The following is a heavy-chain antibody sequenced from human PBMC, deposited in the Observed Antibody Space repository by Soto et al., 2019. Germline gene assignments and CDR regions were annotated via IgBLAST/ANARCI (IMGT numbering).Heavy chain of an antibody. CDR1: GFTFDDYA. CDR2: ISWNSGSI. J-gene: IGHJ4*02. CDR3: AKDRGYDILTGYYDY. V-gene: IGHV3-9*01. D-gene: IGHD3-9*01. Sequence: GGSLRLSCAASGFTFDDYAMHWVRQAPGKGLEWVSGISWNSGSIGYADSVKGRFTISRDNAKNSLYLQMNSLRAEDTALYYCAKDRGYDILTGYYDYWGQGTLVTAPQ.